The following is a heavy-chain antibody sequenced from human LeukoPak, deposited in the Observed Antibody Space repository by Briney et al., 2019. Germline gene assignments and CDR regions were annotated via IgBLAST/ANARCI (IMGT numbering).Heavy chain of an antibody. Sequence: PSETLSLTCTVSGGSISNYYWSWIRQPPGKGLEWIGYIYYRGSTDYNPSLKSRVTISVDTSKNQFSLKLSSVTAADTAVYYCARDVGGGPFFDYWGQGILVTVSS. V-gene: IGHV4-59*01. D-gene: IGHD2-15*01. CDR1: GGSISNYY. CDR3: ARDVGGGPFFDY. J-gene: IGHJ4*02. CDR2: IYYRGST.